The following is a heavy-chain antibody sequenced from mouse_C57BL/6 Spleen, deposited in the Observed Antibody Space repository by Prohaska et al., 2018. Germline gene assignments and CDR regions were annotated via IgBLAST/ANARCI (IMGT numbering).Heavy chain of an antibody. D-gene: IGHD1-1*01. CDR3: ARGYGYGSSYNYAMDY. J-gene: IGHJ4*01. V-gene: IGHV1-18*01. CDR2: INPNNGGT. Sequence: HGKSLEWIGDINPNNGGTIYNQKFKGKATLTVDKSSSTAYMELRSLTSEDTAVYYCARGYGYGSSYNYAMDYWGQGTSVTVSS.